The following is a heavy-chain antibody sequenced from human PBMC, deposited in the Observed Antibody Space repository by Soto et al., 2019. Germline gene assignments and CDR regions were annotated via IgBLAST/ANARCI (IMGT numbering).Heavy chain of an antibody. J-gene: IGHJ4*02. D-gene: IGHD6-13*01. CDR3: AKDEIAAAGTAGYFDY. CDR1: GFTFSSYG. Sequence: PGGSLRLSCAASGFTFSSYGMHWVRQAPGKGLEWVAVISYDGSNKYYADSVKGRFTISRDNSKNTLYLQMNSLRAEDTAVYYCAKDEIAAAGTAGYFDYWGQGTLVTVSS. CDR2: ISYDGSNK. V-gene: IGHV3-30*18.